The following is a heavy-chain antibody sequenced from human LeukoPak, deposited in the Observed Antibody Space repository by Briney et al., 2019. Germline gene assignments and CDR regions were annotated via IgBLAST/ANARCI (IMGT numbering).Heavy chain of an antibody. CDR1: GGSITSYY. V-gene: IGHV4-59*01. CDR2: IYYSGST. D-gene: IGHD5-12*01. J-gene: IGHJ6*03. Sequence: SETLSLTCTVSGGSITSYYWSWIRQPPGKGLEWIGYIYYSGSTNYNPSLKSRVTISADKSKNQFSLKLSSVTAADTAVYYCARGGGYDFYYYYMDVWGKGTTVTISS. CDR3: ARGGGYDFYYYYMDV.